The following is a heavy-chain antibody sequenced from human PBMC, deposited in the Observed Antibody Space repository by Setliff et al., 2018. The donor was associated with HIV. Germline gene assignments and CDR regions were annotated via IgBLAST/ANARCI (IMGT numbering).Heavy chain of an antibody. CDR3: ARGHYYDGSGYYLRAFDI. D-gene: IGHD3-22*01. J-gene: IGHJ3*02. CDR2: IYHSGST. CDR1: GYSISSGYY. Sequence: SETLSLTCAVSGYSISSGYYWGWIRQPPGKGLEWIGSIYHSGSTYYNPSLKSRVTISVDTSKNQFSLKLTSVTAADTAVYYCARGHYYDGSGYYLRAFDIWGQGTMVTVSS. V-gene: IGHV4-38-2*01.